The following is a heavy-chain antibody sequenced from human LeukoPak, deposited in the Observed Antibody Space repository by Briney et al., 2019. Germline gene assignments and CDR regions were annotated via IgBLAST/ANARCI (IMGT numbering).Heavy chain of an antibody. J-gene: IGHJ3*02. CDR1: GLTFSTYA. CDR3: AKDLEDTAMIRRPFDI. Sequence: GGSLRLSCVASGLTFSTYAMSWVRQAPGKGLEWVSGISGSGGSTPYADSVKGRFTISRENSKNTLYLQMNSLRAEDTAVYYCAKDLEDTAMIRRPFDIWGQGTMVTVSS. V-gene: IGHV3-23*01. CDR2: ISGSGGST. D-gene: IGHD5-18*01.